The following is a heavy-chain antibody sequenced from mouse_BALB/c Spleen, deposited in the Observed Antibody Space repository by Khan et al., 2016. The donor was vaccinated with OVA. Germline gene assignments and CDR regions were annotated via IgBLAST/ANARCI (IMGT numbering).Heavy chain of an antibody. V-gene: IGHV1-63*02. D-gene: IGHD3-1*01. J-gene: IGHJ1*01. CDR2: VYPGVGYI. Sequence: QVQLKQSGAELVRPGTSVKISCKASGYTFTNYWLGWVKQRPGHGLEWIGDVYPGVGYINYNEKFKGRATLTAGTSSRTAYIQISGLPSEVSAVYVCTRWATWFFDVWGAGTTVTVSS. CDR1: GYTFTNYW. CDR3: TRWATWFFDV.